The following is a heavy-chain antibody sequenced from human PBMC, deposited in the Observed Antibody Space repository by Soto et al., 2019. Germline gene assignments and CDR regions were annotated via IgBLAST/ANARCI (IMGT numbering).Heavy chain of an antibody. CDR3: ARHVSSSWPPEYFQH. CDR2: IYYGGST. V-gene: IGHV4-59*08. D-gene: IGHD6-13*01. Sequence: SETLSLTCTVSGGSISSYYWSWIRQPPGKGLEWIGYIYYGGSTNYNPSLKSRVTISVDTSKNQFSLKLSSVTAADTAVYYCARHVSSSWPPEYFQHWGQGTLVTVSS. CDR1: GGSISSYY. J-gene: IGHJ1*01.